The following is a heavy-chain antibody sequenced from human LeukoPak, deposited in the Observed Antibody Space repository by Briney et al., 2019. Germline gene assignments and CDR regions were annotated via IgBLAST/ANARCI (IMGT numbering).Heavy chain of an antibody. V-gene: IGHV1-69*05. D-gene: IGHD3-3*01. J-gene: IGHJ6*03. CDR3: ARVNDFWSGYSGGYYYYYMDV. CDR1: GGTFSSYA. CDR2: IIPIFGTA. Sequence: GASVKVSCKASGGTFSSYAISWVRQAPGQGLEWMGGIIPIFGTANYAQKFQGRVTITTDESTSTAYMELSSVTAADTAVYYCARVNDFWSGYSGGYYYYYMDVWGKGTTVTVSS.